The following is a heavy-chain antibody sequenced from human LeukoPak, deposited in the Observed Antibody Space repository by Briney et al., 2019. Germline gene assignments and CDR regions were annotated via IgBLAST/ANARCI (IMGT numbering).Heavy chain of an antibody. CDR1: GFTLSSFW. V-gene: IGHV3-74*01. Sequence: PGGSLRLSCVASGFTLSSFWMHWVRKAPEKGLMWVSRIDTTGTRTYYADSVKGRFTIYRDNAKNTLYLQMNSLGADDTAVYYCAKSNRFDPWGQGTLVTVSS. CDR3: AKSNRFDP. CDR2: IDTTGTRT. J-gene: IGHJ5*02.